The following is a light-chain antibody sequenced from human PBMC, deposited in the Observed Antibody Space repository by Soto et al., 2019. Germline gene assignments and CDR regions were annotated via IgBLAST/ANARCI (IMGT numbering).Light chain of an antibody. CDR2: SVS. J-gene: IGKJ3*01. V-gene: IGKV3-20*01. CDR3: QQYGALPVT. CDR1: QSVRGSS. Sequence: EVVLTQSPGTLSLSPGEGATLSCRASQSVRGSSLAWYQQKPGQAPRLLIYSVSSRATGIPDRFSGSVSGTDFTLTISRLEPEDFAVYYCQQYGALPVTFGPGITVDIK.